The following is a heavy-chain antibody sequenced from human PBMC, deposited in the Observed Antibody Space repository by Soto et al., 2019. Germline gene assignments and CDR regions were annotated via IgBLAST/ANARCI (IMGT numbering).Heavy chain of an antibody. CDR2: ISAYNGNT. CDR3: ARDSSLVQVGDY. J-gene: IGHJ4*02. D-gene: IGHD1-26*01. CDR1: GYTFTSYG. Sequence: ASVKVSCKASGYTFTSYGISWVRQAPGQGLEWMGWISAYNGNTNYAQKLQGRVTMTTDTSTSTAYMGLRSLRSDDTAVYYCARDSSLVQVGDYWGQGTLVTVSS. V-gene: IGHV1-18*01.